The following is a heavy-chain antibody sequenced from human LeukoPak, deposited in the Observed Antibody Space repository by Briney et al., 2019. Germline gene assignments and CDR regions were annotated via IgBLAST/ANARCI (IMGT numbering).Heavy chain of an antibody. D-gene: IGHD1-26*01. Sequence: SETLSLTCTVSGYSISSGYYWGWIRQPPGKGLEWIGSIYHSGSTYYNPSLKSRVTISVDTSKNQFSLKVSSVTAADTAVYYCAAGATAFYYFDYWGQGSLVTVSS. CDR3: AAGATAFYYFDY. CDR2: IYHSGST. V-gene: IGHV4-38-2*02. J-gene: IGHJ4*02. CDR1: GYSISSGYY.